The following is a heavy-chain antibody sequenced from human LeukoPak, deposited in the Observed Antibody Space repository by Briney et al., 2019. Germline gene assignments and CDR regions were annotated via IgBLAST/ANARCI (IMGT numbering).Heavy chain of an antibody. CDR2: MNPNSGNT. Sequence: ASVRVSCKASGYTFTSYVISWVSLATGHGLGWMGWMNPNSGNTGYAQKFQGRLTMTRNTSISTAYMELSSLRSEDTAVYYCARIIVARSGTDAFDIWGQGTMVTVSS. V-gene: IGHV1-8*01. CDR3: ARIIVARSGTDAFDI. J-gene: IGHJ3*02. CDR1: GYTFTSYV. D-gene: IGHD6-6*01.